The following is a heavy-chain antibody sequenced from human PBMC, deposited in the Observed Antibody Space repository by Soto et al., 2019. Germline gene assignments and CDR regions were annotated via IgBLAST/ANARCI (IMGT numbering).Heavy chain of an antibody. CDR2: IIPIFGTA. CDR3: ASSRPDGMDV. Sequence: ASVKVSCKASGGTFSSYAISWVRQAPGQGLEWMGGIIPIFGTANYAQKFQGRVTITADESTSTAYMELSSLRSEDTAVYYCASSRPDGMDVWGQGTTVTVSS. J-gene: IGHJ6*02. V-gene: IGHV1-69*13. D-gene: IGHD6-6*01. CDR1: GGTFSSYA.